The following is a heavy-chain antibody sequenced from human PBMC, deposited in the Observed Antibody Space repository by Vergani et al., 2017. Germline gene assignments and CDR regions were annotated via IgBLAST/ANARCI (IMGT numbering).Heavy chain of an antibody. J-gene: IGHJ4*02. D-gene: IGHD3-3*01. CDR1: GFSLSTSGMR. Sequence: QVTLKESGPALVKPTQTLTLTCSFSGFSLSTSGMRVSWIRQPPGKALEWLARIDWADDKFYSTSLKTRLTISKDTSKNQVVLTMTNMDPVDTATYYCARTYYDFWSGLRKGGYYFDYWGQGTLVTVSS. CDR3: ARTYYDFWSGLRKGGYYFDY. CDR2: IDWADDK. V-gene: IGHV2-70*04.